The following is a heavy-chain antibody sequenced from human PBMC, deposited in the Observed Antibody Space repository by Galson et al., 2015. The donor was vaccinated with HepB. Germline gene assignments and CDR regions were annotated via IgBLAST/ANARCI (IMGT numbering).Heavy chain of an antibody. CDR3: ARGGSIQLWPV. Sequence: SLRLSCAASGFTFSSYSMNWVRQAPGKGLEWVSSISSSSSYIYYADSVKGRFTISRDNAKNSLYLQMNSLRAEDTAVYYCARGGSIQLWPVWGQGTLVTVSS. V-gene: IGHV3-21*01. CDR2: ISSSSSYI. CDR1: GFTFSSYS. J-gene: IGHJ4*02. D-gene: IGHD5-18*01.